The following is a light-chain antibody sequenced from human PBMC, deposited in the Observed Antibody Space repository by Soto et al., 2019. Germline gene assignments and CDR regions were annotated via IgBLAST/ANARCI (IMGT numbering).Light chain of an antibody. CDR1: QSVSSSH. J-gene: IGKJ1*01. CDR3: QQYGTSPRA. Sequence: IVLTQSPGTLSLSPGERATLSCRASQSVSSSHLAWYQQIHGQTPRLLIYGASSRATGIPGRFSGSGSGTDFTLTISRLEPEDFAVYYCQQYGTSPRAFGQGTKVET. CDR2: GAS. V-gene: IGKV3-20*01.